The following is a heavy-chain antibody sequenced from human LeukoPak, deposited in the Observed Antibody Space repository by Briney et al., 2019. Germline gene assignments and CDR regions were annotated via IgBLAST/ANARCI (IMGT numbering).Heavy chain of an antibody. V-gene: IGHV1-69*02. CDR3: ARRYDSSGYYGEES. Sequence: ASVKVSCKASGGTFSSYTTSWVRQAPGQGLEWMGRIIPILGIANYAQKFQGRVTITADKSTSTAYMELSSLRSEDTAVYYCARRYDSSGYYGEESWGQGTLVTVSS. J-gene: IGHJ4*02. D-gene: IGHD3-22*01. CDR1: GGTFSSYT. CDR2: IIPILGIA.